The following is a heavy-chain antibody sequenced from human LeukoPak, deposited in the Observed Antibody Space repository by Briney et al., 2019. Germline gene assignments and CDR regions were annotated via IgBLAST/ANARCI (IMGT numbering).Heavy chain of an antibody. V-gene: IGHV3-9*01. Sequence: GGSLRLSCAASGFTFDDYAMHWVRQAPGKGLEWVSGISYNSDTIAYADSVKGRFTVSRDNAKNSLYLQMNSLRAEDTALYYCAKDYCGGDCYSGWYFDLWGRGTLVTVSS. CDR1: GFTFDDYA. J-gene: IGHJ2*01. CDR3: AKDYCGGDCYSGWYFDL. CDR2: ISYNSDTI. D-gene: IGHD2-21*02.